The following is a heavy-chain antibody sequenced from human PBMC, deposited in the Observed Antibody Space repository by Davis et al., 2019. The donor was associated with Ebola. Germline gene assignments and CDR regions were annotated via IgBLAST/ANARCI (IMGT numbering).Heavy chain of an antibody. J-gene: IGHJ5*02. CDR3: ARGPYYDFWSEDWFDP. D-gene: IGHD3-3*01. Sequence: GESLKISCAASGFTFSSYDMHWVRQATGKGLEWVSAIGTAGDTYYPGSVKGRFTISRENAKNSLYLQMNSLRAEDTAVYYCARGPYYDFWSEDWFDPWGQGTLVTVSS. V-gene: IGHV3-13*01. CDR1: GFTFSSYD. CDR2: IGTAGDT.